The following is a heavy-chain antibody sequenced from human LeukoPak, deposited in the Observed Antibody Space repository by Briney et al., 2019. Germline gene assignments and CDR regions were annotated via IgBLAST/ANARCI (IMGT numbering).Heavy chain of an antibody. D-gene: IGHD2-15*01. CDR1: GGSISSYY. CDR2: IYYSGST. Sequence: SETLSLTCTVSGGSISSYYWSWIRQPPGKGLEWIGYIYYSGSTNYNPSLKSRVTISVDTSKNQFSLKLTSVTVADTAVYYCARASGIWDNWFDPWGQGTLVTVSS. V-gene: IGHV4-59*01. CDR3: ARASGIWDNWFDP. J-gene: IGHJ5*02.